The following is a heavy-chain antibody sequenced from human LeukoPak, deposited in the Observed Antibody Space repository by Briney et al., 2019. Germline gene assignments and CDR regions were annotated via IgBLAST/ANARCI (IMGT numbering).Heavy chain of an antibody. Sequence: PSEILSLTCTVSGASTSHFYWNWIRQPPGKGLEWIGYMHNSGSSKHSPSLKSRVTISIDTSKNQFSLQLTSVTAADTAIYYCARSAEWLRNAFDIWGQGTMVSVSS. V-gene: IGHV4-59*01. D-gene: IGHD5-12*01. CDR2: MHNSGSS. CDR1: GASTSHFY. CDR3: ARSAEWLRNAFDI. J-gene: IGHJ3*02.